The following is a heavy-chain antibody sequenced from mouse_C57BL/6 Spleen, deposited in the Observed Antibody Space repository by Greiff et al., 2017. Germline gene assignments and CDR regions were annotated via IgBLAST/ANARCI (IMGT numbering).Heavy chain of an antibody. V-gene: IGHV1-59*01. J-gene: IGHJ4*01. CDR3: ARSGAMDD. Sequence: QVQLQQPGAELVRPGTSVKLSCKASGYTFTSYWMHWVKQRPGQGLEWIGVIDPSDSYTNYNQKFKGKATLTVDTSSSTAYMQLSSLTSEDSAVYYCARSGAMDDWGQGTSVTVSS. CDR1: GYTFTSYW. CDR2: IDPSDSYT.